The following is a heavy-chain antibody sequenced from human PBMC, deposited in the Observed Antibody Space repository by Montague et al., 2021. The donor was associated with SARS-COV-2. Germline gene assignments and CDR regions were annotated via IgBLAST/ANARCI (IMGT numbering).Heavy chain of an antibody. CDR3: ARGRYSSSWYGTKYYFDY. CDR1: GGSFSGYY. V-gene: IGHV4-34*01. D-gene: IGHD6-13*01. Sequence: SETLSLTCAVYGGSFSGYYWSWIRQPPGKGLEWIGEITHSGSTNCNPSLKSRVTISLDTSTNQFSLKLSSVTAADTAVYYCARGRYSSSWYGTKYYFDYWGQGTLVTVSS. CDR2: ITHSGST. J-gene: IGHJ4*02.